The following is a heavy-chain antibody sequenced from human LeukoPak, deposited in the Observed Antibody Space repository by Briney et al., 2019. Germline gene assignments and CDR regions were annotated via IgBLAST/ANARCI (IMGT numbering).Heavy chain of an antibody. Sequence: GGSLRLSCAASGFTFNKYSMSWVRQATGKGLEWITYIDGGSANIYYADSVKGRFTTSRDNAKNSVYLHMNSLRAEDTAVYYCATYGRDGYKGFYWGQGALVTVSS. V-gene: IGHV3-48*04. CDR3: ATYGRDGYKGFY. CDR2: IDGGSANI. CDR1: GFTFNKYS. D-gene: IGHD5-24*01. J-gene: IGHJ4*02.